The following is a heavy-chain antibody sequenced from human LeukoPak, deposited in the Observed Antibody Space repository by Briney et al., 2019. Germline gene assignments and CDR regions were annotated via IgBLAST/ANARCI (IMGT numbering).Heavy chain of an antibody. D-gene: IGHD6-25*01. CDR2: IIPIFGTA. CDR1: GGTFSSYA. CDR3: ARAPIPFYYDSSAYYSDY. V-gene: IGHV1-69*05. Sequence: SVKVSCKASGGTFSSYAISWVRQAPGQGLEWMGGIIPIFGTANYAQKFQGRVTITTDESTSTAYMELSSLTSEDTAIYYCARAPIPFYYDSSAYYSDYWGQGTLVTVSS. J-gene: IGHJ4*02.